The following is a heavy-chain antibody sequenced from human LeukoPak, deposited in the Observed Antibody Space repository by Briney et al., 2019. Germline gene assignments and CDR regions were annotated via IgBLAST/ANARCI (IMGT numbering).Heavy chain of an antibody. J-gene: IGHJ6*02. CDR1: GFTFSSYG. V-gene: IGHV3-33*01. CDR3: ARDKDDFWSGYYYGMDV. CDR2: IWYDGSNK. D-gene: IGHD3-3*01. Sequence: GGSLRLSCAASGFTFSSYGMHWGRQAPGKGLEWVAVIWYDGSNKYYADSVKGRFTISRDNSKNTLYLQMNSLRAQDTAVYYCARDKDDFWSGYYYGMDVWGQGTTVTVSS.